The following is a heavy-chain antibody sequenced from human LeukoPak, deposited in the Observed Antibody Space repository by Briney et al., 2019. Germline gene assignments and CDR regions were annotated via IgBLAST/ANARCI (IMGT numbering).Heavy chain of an antibody. D-gene: IGHD6-19*01. Sequence: GGSLRLSCAASGFIFSTYTMNWVRQAPGKGLEWVSSISTSNINIDYADSVKGRFTISRDNARNSLSLQMNSLRAEDTAVYYCARGVYYSGWYYFDYWGQGTLVTVSS. CDR3: ARGVYYSGWYYFDY. CDR1: GFIFSTYT. CDR2: ISTSNINI. J-gene: IGHJ4*02. V-gene: IGHV3-21*01.